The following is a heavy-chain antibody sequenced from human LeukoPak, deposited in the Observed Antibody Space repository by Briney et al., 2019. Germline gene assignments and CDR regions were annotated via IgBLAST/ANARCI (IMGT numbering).Heavy chain of an antibody. D-gene: IGHD1-1*01. CDR2: SNPNSGST. CDR3: ARDLSTSSNWELDY. V-gene: IGHV1-2*02. J-gene: IGHJ4*02. Sequence: ASVKVSCKASGYTFSVYYTHWVRQAPGQGLELMRWSNPNSGSTRYAQQFQGRVTMTRDTSIGTVYMELSTLISDDTAVYYCARDLSTSSNWELDYWGQGTLVTVSS. CDR1: GYTFSVYY.